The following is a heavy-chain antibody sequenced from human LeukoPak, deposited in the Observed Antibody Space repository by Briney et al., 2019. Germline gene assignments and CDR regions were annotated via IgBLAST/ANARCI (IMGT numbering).Heavy chain of an antibody. CDR1: GFIFTDYW. CDR2: INGDGTTT. D-gene: IGHD3-10*01. V-gene: IGHV3-74*01. CDR3: ARAGFGFDY. J-gene: IGHJ4*02. Sequence: PGGSLRLSCAASGFIFTDYWIHWVRQTPGKGLVWVSRINGDGTTTGYADSVRGRFTISRDNAKNTLYLRMNNLRAEDTAVYYCARAGFGFDYWGQGTLVTV.